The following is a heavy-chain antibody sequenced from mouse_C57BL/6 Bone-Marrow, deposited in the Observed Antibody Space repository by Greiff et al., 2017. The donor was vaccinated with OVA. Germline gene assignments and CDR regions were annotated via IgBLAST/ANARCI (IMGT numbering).Heavy chain of an antibody. J-gene: IGHJ2*01. CDR3: ARRDYYGSRDYFDY. CDR1: GFTFSDYG. CDR2: ISSGSSTI. Sequence: EVMLVESGGGLVKPGGSLKLSCAASGFTFSDYGMHWVRQAPEKGLEWVAYISSGSSTIYYADTVKGRFTISRDNAKNTLFLQMTSLRSEDTAMYYCARRDYYGSRDYFDYWGQGTTLTVSS. V-gene: IGHV5-17*01. D-gene: IGHD1-1*01.